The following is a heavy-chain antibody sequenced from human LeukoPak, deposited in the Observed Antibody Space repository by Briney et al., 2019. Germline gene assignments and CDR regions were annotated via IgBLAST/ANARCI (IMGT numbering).Heavy chain of an antibody. V-gene: IGHV3-7*01. CDR2: IKQDGSEK. Sequence: PGGSLRLSCAASGFTFSSYWMSWVRQAPGRGLEWVANIKQDGSEKYYVDSVKGRFTISRDNAKNSLYLQMNSLRAEDTAVYYCARTQEGDPGDYFDYWGQGTLVTVSS. CDR1: GFTFSSYW. D-gene: IGHD1-26*01. CDR3: ARTQEGDPGDYFDY. J-gene: IGHJ4*02.